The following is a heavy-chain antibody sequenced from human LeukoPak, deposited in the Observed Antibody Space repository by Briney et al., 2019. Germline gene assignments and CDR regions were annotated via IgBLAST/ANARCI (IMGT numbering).Heavy chain of an antibody. V-gene: IGHV1-2*02. Sequence: ASVKVSCKASGYTFTGYYMHWVRQAPGQGLEWMGWINPNSGGTNYAQKFRGRVTMTRDTSISTAYMELSRLRSDDTAVYYCAVMGYYYDSSGYYYFDYWGQGTLVTVSS. CDR2: INPNSGGT. J-gene: IGHJ4*02. D-gene: IGHD3-22*01. CDR3: AVMGYYYDSSGYYYFDY. CDR1: GYTFTGYY.